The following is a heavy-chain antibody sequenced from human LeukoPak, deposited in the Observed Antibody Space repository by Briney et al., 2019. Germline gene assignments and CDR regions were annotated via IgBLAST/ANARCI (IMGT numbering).Heavy chain of an antibody. CDR1: GGSISSGGYY. CDR2: IYYSGST. Sequence: PSETLSLTCTVSGGSISSGGYYWSWIRQHPGKGLEWIGYIYYSGSTYYNPSLKSRVTISVDTSKNQFSLKLSSVTAADTAVYYWARDSASSGYYDYWGKGTLVTVSS. V-gene: IGHV4-31*03. D-gene: IGHD3-22*01. J-gene: IGHJ4*02. CDR3: ARDSASSGYYDY.